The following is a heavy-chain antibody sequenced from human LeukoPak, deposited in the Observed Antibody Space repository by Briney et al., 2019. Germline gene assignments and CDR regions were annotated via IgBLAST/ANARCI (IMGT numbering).Heavy chain of an antibody. V-gene: IGHV4-31*03. CDR1: GGSISSGGYY. D-gene: IGHD2-2*01. Sequence: SETLSLTCTVSGGSISSGGYYWSWIRQHPGTGLEWIGYIYYSGSTYYNPSLKSRVTISVDTSKNQFSLKLSSVTAADTAVYYCARVGGYCSSTSCPLYYYGMDVWGQGTTVTVSS. CDR3: ARVGGYCSSTSCPLYYYGMDV. J-gene: IGHJ6*02. CDR2: IYYSGST.